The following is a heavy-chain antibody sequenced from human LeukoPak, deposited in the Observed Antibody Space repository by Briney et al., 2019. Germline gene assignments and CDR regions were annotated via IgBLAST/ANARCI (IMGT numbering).Heavy chain of an antibody. V-gene: IGHV3-66*01. CDR3: ARDHYYGSGGSDY. Sequence: GGSLRLSCAASGFTVSSNYMSWVRQAPGKGLEWVSVIYSGGSTYYADSVKGRFTISRDNSKNTLYLQMNSLRAEDTAVYYCARDHYYGSGGSDYWGQGTLVTVSS. CDR1: GFTVSSNY. CDR2: IYSGGST. J-gene: IGHJ4*02. D-gene: IGHD3-10*01.